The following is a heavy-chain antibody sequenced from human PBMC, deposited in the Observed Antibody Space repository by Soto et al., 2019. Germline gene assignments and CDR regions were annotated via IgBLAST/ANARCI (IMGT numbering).Heavy chain of an antibody. CDR1: GGSISSGGYS. CDR3: ARVPSP. V-gene: IGHV4-30-2*01. Sequence: QLQLQESGSGLVKPSQTLSLTCAVSGGSISSGGYSWSWFRQPPGKGLEWIGYIYHNRNTYYNPSLKSRVTISVDRSKNQFSLKLSSVTAADTAMYYCARVPSPWGQRTLVTVSS. CDR2: IYHNRNT. J-gene: IGHJ5*02.